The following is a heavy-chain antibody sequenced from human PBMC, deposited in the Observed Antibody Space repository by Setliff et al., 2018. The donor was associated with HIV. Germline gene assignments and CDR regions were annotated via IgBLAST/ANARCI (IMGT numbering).Heavy chain of an antibody. Sequence: PGGSLRLSCEASGFSFSTSAMTWVRQAPGKGLEWVSSISDGGVATYNSDSVKGRFTISRDNSKNTLYLQMKSLRAEDTAVYYCARDGNLIRGHGYFDYWGQGTLVTVSS. V-gene: IGHV3-23*01. CDR1: GFSFSTSA. D-gene: IGHD3-10*01. J-gene: IGHJ4*02. CDR3: ARDGNLIRGHGYFDY. CDR2: ISDGGVAT.